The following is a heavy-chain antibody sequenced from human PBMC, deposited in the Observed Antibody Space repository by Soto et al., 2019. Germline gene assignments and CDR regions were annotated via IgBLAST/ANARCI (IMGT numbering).Heavy chain of an antibody. D-gene: IGHD4-17*01. J-gene: IGHJ4*02. CDR2: IKQDGSDK. V-gene: IGHV3-7*01. CDR1: GFMISNYW. CDR3: ARNRDYAFDY. Sequence: EVQLVESGGGLVQPGGSLRLSCAASGFMISNYWMSWVRQAPGKGLEWVAIIKQDGSDKYYVDSVKGRFTISRDNAKNPLYLQMNSLRIEDAAVYYCARNRDYAFDYWGRGTLVTVSS.